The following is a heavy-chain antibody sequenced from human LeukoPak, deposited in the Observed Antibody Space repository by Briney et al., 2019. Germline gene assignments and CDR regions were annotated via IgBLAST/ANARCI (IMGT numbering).Heavy chain of an antibody. V-gene: IGHV3-23*01. Sequence: PGGSLRLSCAASGFTFSNSAMSWVRQAPGKGLEWVSTLSGSGITTYYADSVKGRFTLSRDNSKNTVYLQMNGLRDDDTAVYYCARGQWPYFDFWGQGTLVTVSS. CDR1: GFTFSNSA. J-gene: IGHJ4*02. CDR2: LSGSGITT. D-gene: IGHD6-19*01. CDR3: ARGQWPYFDF.